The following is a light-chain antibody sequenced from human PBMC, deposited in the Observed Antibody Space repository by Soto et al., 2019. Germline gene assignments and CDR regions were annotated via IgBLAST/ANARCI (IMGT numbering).Light chain of an antibody. V-gene: IGKV1-39*01. Sequence: DIQMTQSPSSLSASVGDRVTITCRASQSISKYLNWYQHKPGKAPKLLIIGASRLQSGVPSRFSGSGAGTDFSLTISSLQPEDFATYVCQQSYTAAPLTFGQGTQLEIK. J-gene: IGKJ2*01. CDR1: QSISKY. CDR3: QQSYTAAPLT. CDR2: GAS.